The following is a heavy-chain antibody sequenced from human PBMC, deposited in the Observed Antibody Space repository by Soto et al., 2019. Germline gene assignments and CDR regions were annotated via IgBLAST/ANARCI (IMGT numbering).Heavy chain of an antibody. CDR2: IYYSGST. J-gene: IGHJ6*02. Sequence: LSLTCTVSGGSISSGGYYWSWIRQHPGKGLEWIGYIYYSGSTYYNPSLKSRVTISVDTSKNQFSLKPSSVTAADTAVYYCARYGFHVLRFLEWPPLGRENYYYGMDVWGQGTTVTVSS. CDR1: GGSISSGGYY. V-gene: IGHV4-31*03. D-gene: IGHD3-3*01. CDR3: ARYGFHVLRFLEWPPLGRENYYYGMDV.